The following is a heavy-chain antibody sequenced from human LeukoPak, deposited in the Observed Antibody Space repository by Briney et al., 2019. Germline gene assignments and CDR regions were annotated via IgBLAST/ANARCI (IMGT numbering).Heavy chain of an antibody. Sequence: ASVKVSCKASGYTFTSYDINWVRQATGQGLEWMGWMNPNSGNTGYAQKFQGRVTMTRNTSISTAYMELSSLRSKDTAVYYCASSEVYSSSWVNYYYYGMDVWGQGTTVTVSS. CDR3: ASSEVYSSSWVNYYYYGMDV. D-gene: IGHD6-13*01. CDR1: GYTFTSYD. J-gene: IGHJ6*02. CDR2: MNPNSGNT. V-gene: IGHV1-8*01.